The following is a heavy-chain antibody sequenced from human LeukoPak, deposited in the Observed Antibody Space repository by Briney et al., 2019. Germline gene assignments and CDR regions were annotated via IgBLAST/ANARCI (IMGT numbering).Heavy chain of an antibody. Sequence: SETLSLTCTVSGGSISSSSYYWGWIRQPPGKGLEWIGSMFYRGSTLYNPSLKSRVTISVDTSKNHFSLKLSSVTAADTAVYYCARTYYYDSSGPFYWGQGTLVTVSS. V-gene: IGHV4-39*07. J-gene: IGHJ4*02. CDR3: ARTYYYDSSGPFY. D-gene: IGHD3-22*01. CDR2: MFYRGST. CDR1: GGSISSSSYY.